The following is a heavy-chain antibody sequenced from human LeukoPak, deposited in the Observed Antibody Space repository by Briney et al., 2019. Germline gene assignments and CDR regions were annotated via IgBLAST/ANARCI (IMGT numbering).Heavy chain of an antibody. CDR2: ITYNGAAT. CDR1: GFSFGGYA. CDR3: AKDGLYFDGSTHIYYFDS. V-gene: IGHV3-23*01. J-gene: IGHJ4*02. Sequence: GGSLRLSCAASGFSFGGYAMTWVRQAPGKGLEWGSSITYNGAATYYLDPVKARFTISRDNSRSTLYLQMDSLTAEDTALYYCAKDGLYFDGSTHIYYFDSWGQGTLVAVSS. D-gene: IGHD3-9*01.